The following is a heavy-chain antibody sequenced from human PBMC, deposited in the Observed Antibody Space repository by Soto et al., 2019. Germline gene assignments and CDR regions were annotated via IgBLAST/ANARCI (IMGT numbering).Heavy chain of an antibody. CDR2: ISYDGSNK. J-gene: IGHJ4*02. CDR3: AKGKVPLVISAAPDY. Sequence: PGGSLRLSCAASGFTFSNYGMHWVRQAPGKGLEWVVVISYDGSNKYYADSVKGRFTISRDNSKNTLHLQMNSLRAEDTAVYYCAKGKVPLVISAAPDYWGPGTLVTVSS. V-gene: IGHV3-30*18. CDR1: GFTFSNYG. D-gene: IGHD2-2*01.